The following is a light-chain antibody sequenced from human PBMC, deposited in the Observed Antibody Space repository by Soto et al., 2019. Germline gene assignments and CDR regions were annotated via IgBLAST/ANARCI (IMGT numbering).Light chain of an antibody. CDR2: DSS. J-gene: IGKJ2*01. Sequence: IVLTQSPPTLSLSPGERATLTCRASQSFSRYLAWYQQRPGQATRLLIYDSSYRASGTPARFSGSGSRTDFTLTIRSLEPADFGVYYCQHRRNGVSFGQGTRLDMK. CDR3: QHRRNGVS. CDR1: QSFSRY. V-gene: IGKV3-11*01.